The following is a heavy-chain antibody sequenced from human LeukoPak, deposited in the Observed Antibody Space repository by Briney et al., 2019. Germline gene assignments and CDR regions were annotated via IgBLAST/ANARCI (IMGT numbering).Heavy chain of an antibody. V-gene: IGHV3-21*01. J-gene: IGHJ4*02. CDR3: AREYYGSGSYYNYFDY. Sequence: PGGSLRLSCAASGFTFSSYSMNWVRQAPGKGLEWVSSISSSSSYIYYADSVKGRFTISRDNAKNSLYLQMNSLRAEDTAVYYCAREYYGSGSYYNYFDYWGQGALVTVSS. D-gene: IGHD3-10*01. CDR2: ISSSSSYI. CDR1: GFTFSSYS.